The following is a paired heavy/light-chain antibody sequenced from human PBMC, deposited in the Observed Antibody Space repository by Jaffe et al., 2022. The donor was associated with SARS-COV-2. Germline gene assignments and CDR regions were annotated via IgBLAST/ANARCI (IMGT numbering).Heavy chain of an antibody. D-gene: IGHD3-10*01. V-gene: IGHV1-8*01. CDR3: AREGEGVGSALGHLINNFPLYYYYGMDV. J-gene: IGHJ6*02. CDR1: GYTFTSYD. Sequence: QVQLVQSGAEVKKPGASVKVSCKASGYTFTSYDINWVRQATGQGLEWMGWMNPNSGNTGYAQKFQGRVTMTRNTSISTAYMELSSLRSEDTAVYYCAREGEGVGSALGHLINNFPLYYYYGMDVWGQGTTVTVSS. CDR2: MNPNSGNT.
Light chain of an antibody. J-gene: IGKJ1*01. CDR3: MQSIQLPRA. V-gene: IGKV2D-29*01. CDR1: QSLLHSDGKTY. CDR2: EVS. Sequence: DIVMTQTPLSLSVTPGQPASISCKSSQSLLHSDGKTYLYWYLQKPGQPPQLLIYEVSNRFSGVPDRFSGSGSGTDFTLKISRVEAEDVGVYYCMQSIQLPRAFGQGTKVEIK.